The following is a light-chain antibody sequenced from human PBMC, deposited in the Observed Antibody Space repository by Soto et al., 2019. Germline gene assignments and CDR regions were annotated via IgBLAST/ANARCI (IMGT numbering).Light chain of an antibody. V-gene: IGLV2-8*01. CDR2: DVS. Sequence: QSALTQPPSASGSPGQSVAISCTGTSSDIGAYKFVSWYQQHPGKAPKLIIFDVSIRPSGVPDRFSGSKSGNTASLTVSGLLAEDEADYYCSLYAGSNNVVFGGGTKVTVL. CDR3: SLYAGSNNVV. J-gene: IGLJ2*01. CDR1: SSDIGAYKF.